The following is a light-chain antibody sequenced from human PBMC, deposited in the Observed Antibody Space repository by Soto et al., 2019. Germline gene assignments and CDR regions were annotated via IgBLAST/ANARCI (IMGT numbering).Light chain of an antibody. J-gene: IGKJ5*01. CDR3: QKYSSVIT. Sequence: DIQMTQSPSSPSASVGDRVTITCRARQGISNFSAGYQQKPGKVPKLLISAASTMQSGVPSRFSGSESGTEFTLTSTSRQPKDVATYYCQKYSSVITFGQGTRLEI. CDR2: AAS. CDR1: QGISNF. V-gene: IGKV1-27*01.